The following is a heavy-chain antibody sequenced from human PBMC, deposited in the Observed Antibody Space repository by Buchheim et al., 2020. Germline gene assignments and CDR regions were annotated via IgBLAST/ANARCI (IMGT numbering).Heavy chain of an antibody. D-gene: IGHD3-10*01. CDR2: INHSGST. CDR3: ARRITMVRGVTWGYFDY. CDR1: GGSFSGYY. J-gene: IGHJ4*02. Sequence: QVQLQQWGAGLLKPSETLSLTCAVYGGSFSGYYWSWIRQPPGKGLEWMGEINHSGSTNYNPSLKSRVTISVDTSKNQFSLKLSSVTAADTAVYYCARRITMVRGVTWGYFDYWGQGT. V-gene: IGHV4-34*01.